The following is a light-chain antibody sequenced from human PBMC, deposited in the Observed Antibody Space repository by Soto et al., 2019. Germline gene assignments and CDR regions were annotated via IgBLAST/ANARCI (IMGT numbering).Light chain of an antibody. Sequence: TQSPLSLPVTLGQPASMSCWASPVFVYGGAETYLSWFHQRQGQAPRRLIDKVSKRDSGVPDLFSGSGSGSNFTLKISRVEAEDVGVYYCMQGIHWPPLNAVPPYTFGQGTKLEIK. CDR1: PVFVYGGAETY. CDR2: KVS. CDR3: MQGIHWPPLNAVPPYT. V-gene: IGKV2-30*01. J-gene: IGKJ2*01.